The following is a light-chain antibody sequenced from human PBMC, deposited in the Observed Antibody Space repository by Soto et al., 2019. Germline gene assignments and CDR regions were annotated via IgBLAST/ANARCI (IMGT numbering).Light chain of an antibody. CDR2: EVD. CDR3: SSWTTKSTV. CDR1: GSDVGGYNY. V-gene: IGLV2-14*01. Sequence: QSALTQPASVSGSPGQSITISCTGTGSDVGGYNYVSWYQQHPGKAPKLLIFEVDYRPSGVSDRFSGSKSGNTASLTISGLQAEDEATYYCSSWTTKSTVFGGGTKLTVL. J-gene: IGLJ3*02.